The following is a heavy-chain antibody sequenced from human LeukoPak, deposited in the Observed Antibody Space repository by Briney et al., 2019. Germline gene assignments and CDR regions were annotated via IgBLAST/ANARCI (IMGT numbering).Heavy chain of an antibody. V-gene: IGHV4-59*01. J-gene: IGHJ4*02. CDR2: IYYSGST. D-gene: IGHD4-17*01. CDR3: ARGDGDYGY. CDR1: GDSLSSYY. Sequence: SETLSLTCSVSGDSLSSYYWSWIRQPPGKGLEWIGYIYYSGSTNYNPSLKSRVTISVDTSKNQFSLKLSSVTAADTAVYYCARGDGDYGYWGQGTLVTVSS.